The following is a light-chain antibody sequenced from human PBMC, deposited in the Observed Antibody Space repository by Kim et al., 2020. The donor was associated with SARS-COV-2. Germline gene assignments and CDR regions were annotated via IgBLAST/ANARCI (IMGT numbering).Light chain of an antibody. Sequence: ALGQTVRITCQGDSLRTYYASWYQQRPGQAPVLVIYGKNNRPSGIPDRFSGSNSGNTASLTITGAQAEDEADYYCNSRDSSCNHLVFGGGTQLTFL. CDR1: SLRTYY. CDR3: NSRDSSCNHLV. CDR2: GKN. J-gene: IGLJ3*02. V-gene: IGLV3-19*01.